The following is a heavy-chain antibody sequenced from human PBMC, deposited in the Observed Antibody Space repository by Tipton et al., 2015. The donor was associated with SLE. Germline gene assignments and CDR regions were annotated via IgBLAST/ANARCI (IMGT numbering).Heavy chain of an antibody. CDR1: GGSISSYY. CDR3: SEGYYFDY. J-gene: IGHJ4*02. CDR2: IYYSGGT. V-gene: IGHV4-59*12. Sequence: TLSLTCTVSGGSISSYYWSWIRQPPGKGLEWIGYIYYSGGTNYNPSLKSRVTISVDTSKNQFSLKLSSVTAADTAVYYCSEGYYFDYWGQGTLVTVSS.